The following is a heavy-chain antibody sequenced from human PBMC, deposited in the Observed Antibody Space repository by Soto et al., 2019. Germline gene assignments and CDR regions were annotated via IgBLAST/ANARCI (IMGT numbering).Heavy chain of an antibody. CDR2: ISYDGSNK. Sequence: LRLSCAASGFTFSSYGMHWVRQAPGKGLEWVAVISYDGSNKYYADSVKGRFTISRDNSKNTLYLQMNSLRAEDTAVYYCAKLSGPFDYWGQGTLVTVSS. D-gene: IGHD2-8*02. CDR1: GFTFSSYG. V-gene: IGHV3-30*18. CDR3: AKLSGPFDY. J-gene: IGHJ4*02.